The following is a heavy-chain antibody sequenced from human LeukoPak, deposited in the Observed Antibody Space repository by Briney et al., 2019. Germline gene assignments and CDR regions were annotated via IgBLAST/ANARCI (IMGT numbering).Heavy chain of an antibody. CDR3: ARDADWAYDAFDI. CDR1: GDSVSVKSDV. Sequence: PSQTLSLTCALSGDSVSVKSDVWNWIRQSPSRGLEWLGRTYYRSKWINDYATSVKSRIIISPDTSKNQFSLHLNSVTPEDTAVYYCARDADWAYDAFDIWGQGTMVTVSS. D-gene: IGHD3-9*01. CDR2: TYYRSKWIN. V-gene: IGHV6-1*01. J-gene: IGHJ3*02.